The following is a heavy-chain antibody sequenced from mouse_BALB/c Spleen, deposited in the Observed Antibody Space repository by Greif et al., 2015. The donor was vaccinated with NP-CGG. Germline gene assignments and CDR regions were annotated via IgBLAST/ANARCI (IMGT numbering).Heavy chain of an antibody. CDR2: ISYSGST. J-gene: IGHJ2*01. D-gene: IGHD1-1*01. CDR1: GDSITSGY. V-gene: IGHV3-8*02. CDR3: ARYYYGSSYYFDY. Sequence: VQLKQSGPSLVKPSQTLSLTCSVTGDSITSGYWNLIRKFPGNKLEYMGYISYSGSTYYNPSLKSRISITRDTSKSXYSLQLNSVTTEDTATYYCARYYYGSSYYFDYWGQGTTLTVSS.